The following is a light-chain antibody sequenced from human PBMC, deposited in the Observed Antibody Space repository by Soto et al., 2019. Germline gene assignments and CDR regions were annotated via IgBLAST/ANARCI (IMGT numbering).Light chain of an antibody. J-gene: IGLJ1*01. V-gene: IGLV1-40*01. CDR2: GNN. Sequence: QSVLTQPPSVSGAPGQRVTISCTGSSSNIGADYDVHWYQHLPGTAPKLLIYGNNNRPSGVPDRFSGSKSGSTASLAITGLQAEDEADYYRQSYDAGLSDAYVFGTGTKLTVL. CDR3: QSYDAGLSDAYV. CDR1: SSNIGADYD.